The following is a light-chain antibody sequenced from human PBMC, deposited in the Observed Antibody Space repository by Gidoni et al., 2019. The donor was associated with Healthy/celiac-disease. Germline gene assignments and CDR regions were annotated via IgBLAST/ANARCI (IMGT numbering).Light chain of an antibody. Sequence: QSVLTQPPSPSGTPGQRVTISCSGRSSNIGSNYVYWYQQLPGTAPKLLIYRNNQRPSGVPDRFSGSKSGTSASLAISGLRSEDEADYYCAAWDDSLSGVVFGGGTKLTVL. CDR2: RNN. CDR3: AAWDDSLSGVV. V-gene: IGLV1-47*01. J-gene: IGLJ2*01. CDR1: SSNIGSNY.